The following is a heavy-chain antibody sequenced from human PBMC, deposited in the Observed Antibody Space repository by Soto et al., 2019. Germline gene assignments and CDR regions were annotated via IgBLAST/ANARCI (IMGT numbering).Heavy chain of an antibody. CDR2: ISYDGSNK. J-gene: IGHJ4*02. V-gene: IGHV3-30-3*01. D-gene: IGHD3-10*01. CDR3: ATEQPHRASGYFDY. CDR1: GFTFSSYA. Sequence: PGGSLRLSCAASGFTFSSYAMHWVRQAPGKGLEWVAVISYDGSNKYYADSVKGRFTISRDNSKNTLYLQMNSLRAEDTAVYYCATEQPHRASGYFDYWGQGTLVTVSS.